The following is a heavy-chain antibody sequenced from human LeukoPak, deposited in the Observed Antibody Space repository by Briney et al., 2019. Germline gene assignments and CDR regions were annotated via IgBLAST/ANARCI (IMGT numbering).Heavy chain of an antibody. D-gene: IGHD1-26*01. Sequence: GGSLRLSCAASGSTFSSYAMSWVRQAPGKGLEWVSAISGSGGSTYYADSVKGRFTISRDNSKNTLYLQMNSLRAEDTAVYYCAKDRAGREGFDYWGQGTLVTVSS. V-gene: IGHV3-23*01. CDR1: GSTFSSYA. J-gene: IGHJ4*02. CDR2: ISGSGGST. CDR3: AKDRAGREGFDY.